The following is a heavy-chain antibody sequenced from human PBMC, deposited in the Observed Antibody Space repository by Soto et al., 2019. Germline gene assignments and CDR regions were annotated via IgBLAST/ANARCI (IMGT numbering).Heavy chain of an antibody. CDR1: WFTVISNY. V-gene: IGHV3-53*01. D-gene: IGHD6-19*01. Sequence: PGGSLRLSCASSWFTVISNYMSWVRQAPGKGLEWVSVIYSGGSTYYADSVKGRFTISRDNSKNTLYLQMNSLRAEDTAVYNCARTSEYSSGWRSNWFDPWGQGTLVTVSS. CDR3: ARTSEYSSGWRSNWFDP. J-gene: IGHJ5*02. CDR2: IYSGGST.